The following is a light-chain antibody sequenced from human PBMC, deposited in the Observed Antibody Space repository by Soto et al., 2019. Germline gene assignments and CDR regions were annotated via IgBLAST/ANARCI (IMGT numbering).Light chain of an antibody. CDR2: DVS. CDR1: SSDVGGYNY. J-gene: IGLJ1*01. V-gene: IGLV2-14*01. Sequence: QSALTQPASVSGSPGQSIPISCTGTSSDVGGYNYVSWYQQHPGKAPKLMMYDVSNRPSGVSNRFSGSKSGNTASLTISGLQAEDEADYYCSSYTSSSTLDVFGTGTKLTVL. CDR3: SSYTSSSTLDV.